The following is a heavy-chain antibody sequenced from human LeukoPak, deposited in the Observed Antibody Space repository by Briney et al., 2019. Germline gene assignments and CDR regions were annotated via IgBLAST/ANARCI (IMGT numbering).Heavy chain of an antibody. CDR1: GFSFSTYI. Sequence: GGSLRLSCAASGFSFSTYIMRWVRQAPGKGLEYVSGIASNGGTKDYANSVKGRFTISRDNSKNTVYLQMGSLRAEDMAVYYCAREYCTTNNCYNWGLGYWGQGTLVTVSS. D-gene: IGHD2-2*02. V-gene: IGHV3-64*01. CDR3: AREYCTTNNCYNWGLGY. J-gene: IGHJ4*02. CDR2: IASNGGTK.